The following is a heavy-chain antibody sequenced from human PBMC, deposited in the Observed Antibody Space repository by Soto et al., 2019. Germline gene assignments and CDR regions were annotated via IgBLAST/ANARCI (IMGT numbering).Heavy chain of an antibody. V-gene: IGHV3-23*01. D-gene: IGHD6-13*01. Sequence: EVQLLESGGGLVQPGGSLRLSCAASGFTFSSDAMSWVRQAPGKGLEWVAAISGSGGSTYYEDSGKGRFTISIDNSKNTLYLQMNSLRAEDTAVYYCAKDKGTYSSSLYSTNCDDWGQGTLVTVAS. CDR1: GFTFSSDA. CDR2: ISGSGGST. J-gene: IGHJ4*02. CDR3: AKDKGTYSSSLYSTNCDD.